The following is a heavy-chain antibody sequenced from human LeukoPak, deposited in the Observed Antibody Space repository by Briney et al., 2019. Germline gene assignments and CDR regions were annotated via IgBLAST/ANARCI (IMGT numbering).Heavy chain of an antibody. V-gene: IGHV3-15*01. CDR3: ARDPYYYDSSAFYPFDY. Sequence: GGSLRLSCAASGFTFSTAWMNWVRQAPGKGLEWVGRIKSKNDGGTTDYAAPVKGRFSISRDDSKNTLYLQMNSLKTEDTAVYYCARDPYYYDSSAFYPFDYWGQGTLVTVSS. J-gene: IGHJ4*02. CDR1: GFTFSTAW. D-gene: IGHD3-22*01. CDR2: IKSKNDGGTT.